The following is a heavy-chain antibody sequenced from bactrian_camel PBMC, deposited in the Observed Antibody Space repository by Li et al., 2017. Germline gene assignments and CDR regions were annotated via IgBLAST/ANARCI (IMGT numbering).Heavy chain of an antibody. J-gene: IGHJ6*01. CDR2: RDYDGAST. V-gene: IGHV3S54*01. CDR1: GYTFSRSS. CDR3: ATDLPSWYWASDFGY. D-gene: IGHD6*01. Sequence: HVQLVESGGGSVQAGGSLRLSCAASGYTFSRSSVGWFRQAPGKEREGVVMRDYDGASTVYAASVKGRFTISRDNAKNTVYLQMNSLKSEDTALYYCATDLPSWYWASDFGYWGQGTQVTVS.